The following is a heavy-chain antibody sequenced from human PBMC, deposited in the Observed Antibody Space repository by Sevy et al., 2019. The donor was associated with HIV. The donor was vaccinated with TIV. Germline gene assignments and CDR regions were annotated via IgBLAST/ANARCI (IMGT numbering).Heavy chain of an antibody. CDR1: GFTFSSYA. CDR3: ANDAEWEFLSFGYFDY. V-gene: IGHV3-23*01. D-gene: IGHD1-26*01. Sequence: GGSLRLSCAASGFTFSSYAMSWVRQAPGKGLEWVSAISGSGGSTYYADSVKGRFTISRDNSKNTLYLQMNSLRAEDTAVYYGANDAEWEFLSFGYFDYWGQGTLVTVSS. J-gene: IGHJ4*02. CDR2: ISGSGGST.